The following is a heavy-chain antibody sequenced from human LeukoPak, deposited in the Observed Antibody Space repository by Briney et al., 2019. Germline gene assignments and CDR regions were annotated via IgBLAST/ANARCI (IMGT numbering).Heavy chain of an antibody. D-gene: IGHD3-16*02. V-gene: IGHV1-2*02. J-gene: IGHJ2*01. CDR3: ARDRVLYAHLSGSSHNPWYFDL. CDR2: INPNSGGT. Sequence: GASVKVSCKASGYTFTGYYMHWVRQAPGQGLEWMGWINPNSGGTNYAQKFQGRVTMTRDTSISTAYMELSRLRSDDTAVYYCARDRVLYAHLSGSSHNPWYFDLWGRGTLVTVSS. CDR1: GYTFTGYY.